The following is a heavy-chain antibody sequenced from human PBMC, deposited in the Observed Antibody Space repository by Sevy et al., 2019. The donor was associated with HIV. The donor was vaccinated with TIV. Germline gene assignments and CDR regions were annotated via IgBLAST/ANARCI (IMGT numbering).Heavy chain of an antibody. J-gene: IGHJ3*02. V-gene: IGHV3-21*01. Sequence: GGSLRLSCAASGFSFRTYTMNWVRQAPGKGLEWVSSISYSSNYIYYADSVKGRFTISRDNAKNSLYLQMNNLRAEETAMYYCARPYGSGSWEAFDIWGQGTMVTVSS. CDR2: ISYSSNYI. D-gene: IGHD3-10*01. CDR3: ARPYGSGSWEAFDI. CDR1: GFSFRTYT.